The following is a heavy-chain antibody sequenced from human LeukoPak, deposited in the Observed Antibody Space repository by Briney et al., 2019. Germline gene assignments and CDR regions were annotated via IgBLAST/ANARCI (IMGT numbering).Heavy chain of an antibody. V-gene: IGHV4-59*01. J-gene: IGHJ3*02. CDR3: ARVVPAAGSPDAFDI. CDR2: IYYSGST. Sequence: SETLSLTCTVSGGSISSYYWSWIRQPPGKGLEWIGYIYYSGSTNYNPSLKSRVTISVDTSKNQFSLKLSSVTAADTAVYYCARVVPAAGSPDAFDIWGQGTMVTVSS. D-gene: IGHD2-2*01. CDR1: GGSISSYY.